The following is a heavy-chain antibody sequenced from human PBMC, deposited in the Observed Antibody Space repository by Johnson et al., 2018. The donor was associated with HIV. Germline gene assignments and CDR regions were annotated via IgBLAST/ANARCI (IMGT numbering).Heavy chain of an antibody. V-gene: IGHV3-33*05. Sequence: QVQLVESGGGVVQPGGSLRLSCAASGFTFSSYGMHWVRQAPGKGLEWVAVISYDGSNTYYVDSVKGRFTISRDNAKNSLYLQMNSLRAGDTAIYYCARGGSSGWSGFLAFDIWGQGTMVTVSS. CDR2: ISYDGSNT. CDR3: ARGGSSGWSGFLAFDI. D-gene: IGHD6-19*01. J-gene: IGHJ3*02. CDR1: GFTFSSYG.